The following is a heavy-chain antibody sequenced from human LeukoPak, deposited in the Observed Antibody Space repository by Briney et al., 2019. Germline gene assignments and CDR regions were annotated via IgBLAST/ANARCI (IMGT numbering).Heavy chain of an antibody. Sequence: GGSLRLSCAASGFTFGSYEMNWVRQAPGKGLEWVSYISSSGSTIYYADSVKGRFTISRDNAKNSLYLQMNSLRAEDTAVYYCARASAYGAYFDYWGQGTLVTVSS. CDR1: GFTFGSYE. V-gene: IGHV3-48*03. CDR2: ISSSGSTI. J-gene: IGHJ4*02. CDR3: ARASAYGAYFDY. D-gene: IGHD4-17*01.